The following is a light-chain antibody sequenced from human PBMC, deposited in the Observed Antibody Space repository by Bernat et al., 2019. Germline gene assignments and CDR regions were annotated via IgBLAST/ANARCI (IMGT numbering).Light chain of an antibody. CDR3: SSYAGSNKVV. J-gene: IGLJ3*02. Sequence: QSALTQPPSASGSPGQSVTISCTGTRRDVGGYNYVSWYQQHPGKAPKLMIYEVSKRPSGVPDRFSGSTSGNTASLTGSGLQAEDEADYYCSSYAGSNKVVFGGGTKLTVL. CDR1: RRDVGGYNY. CDR2: EVS. V-gene: IGLV2-8*01.